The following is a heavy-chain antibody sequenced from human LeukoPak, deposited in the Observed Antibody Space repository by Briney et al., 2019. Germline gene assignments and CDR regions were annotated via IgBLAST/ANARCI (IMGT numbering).Heavy chain of an antibody. D-gene: IGHD3-3*01. CDR3: AAVGEWLSNAFNT. CDR1: GFTFSIAW. J-gene: IGHJ3*02. CDR2: IKSRGDGETR. V-gene: IGHV3-15*01. Sequence: PGGSLRLSCAPSGFTFSIAWMSWVRQAPGKGLEWVGRIKSRGDGETRDYAAPVKDRFIISRDDSKNTLYLQMDSLRSEDTAIYYCAAVGEWLSNAFNTWGQGTLVTVSA.